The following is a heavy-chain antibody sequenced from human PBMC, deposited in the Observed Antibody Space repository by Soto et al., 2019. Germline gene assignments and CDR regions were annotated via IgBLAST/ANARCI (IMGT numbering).Heavy chain of an antibody. V-gene: IGHV4-34*01. CDR1: GGSFSGYY. CDR3: ARVRHRGSGYYYYYGMDV. CDR2: INHSGST. J-gene: IGHJ6*02. D-gene: IGHD2-15*01. Sequence: SGTLSLTCAVYGGSFSGYYWSWIRQPPGKGLEWIGEINHSGSTNYNPSLKSRVAISVDTSKNQFSLKLSSVTAADTAVYYCARVRHRGSGYYYYYGMDVWGQGNTVP.